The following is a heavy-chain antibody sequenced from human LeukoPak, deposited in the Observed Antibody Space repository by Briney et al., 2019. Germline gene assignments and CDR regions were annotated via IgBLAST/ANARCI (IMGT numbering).Heavy chain of an antibody. CDR3: ARDLGTTVNAFAT. D-gene: IGHD4-17*01. J-gene: IGHJ3*02. Sequence: ASVKDSRKASGYTFTGYYMHWVRQAPGQGLEWMGWINPNSGGTNYAQKFQGRVTMTRDTSISTAYMELSRLRSDDTAVYYCARDLGTTVNAFATWGKGTMVTVSS. CDR1: GYTFTGYY. V-gene: IGHV1-2*02. CDR2: INPNSGGT.